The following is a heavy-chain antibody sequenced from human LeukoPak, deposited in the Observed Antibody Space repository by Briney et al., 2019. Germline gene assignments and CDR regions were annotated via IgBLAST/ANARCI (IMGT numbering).Heavy chain of an antibody. V-gene: IGHV3-21*01. CDR1: GFTFSSYR. D-gene: IGHD1-1*01. CDR2: ISTGSSHI. Sequence: PGGSLRLSCAASGFTFSSYRMNWVRQAPGKGLEWVSSISTGSSHIYYADSVKGRFTISRDNAKNSLYLQMNSLRAEDTAVYYCARTLDYYFDYWGQGTLVTVSS. J-gene: IGHJ4*02. CDR3: ARTLDYYFDY.